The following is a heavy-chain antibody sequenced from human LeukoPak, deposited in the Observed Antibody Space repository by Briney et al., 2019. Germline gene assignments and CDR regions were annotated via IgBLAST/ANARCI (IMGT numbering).Heavy chain of an antibody. V-gene: IGHV4-59*01. J-gene: IGHJ5*02. CDR2: IYYSGST. CDR1: GGSISSYY. Sequence: SETLSLTCTVSGGSISSYYWSWMRQPPGKGLEWIGYIYYSGSTNYNPSLKSRVTISVDTSKNQLSLKLSSVTAAHTAVYYCAMSSSWPGFRFDPCGQGTLVTVSS. CDR3: AMSSSWPGFRFDP. D-gene: IGHD6-13*01.